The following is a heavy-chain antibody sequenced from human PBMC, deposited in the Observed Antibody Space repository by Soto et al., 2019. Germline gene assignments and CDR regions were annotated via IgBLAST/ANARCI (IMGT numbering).Heavy chain of an antibody. CDR2: ISYDGSNK. CDR3: ARDGRIPEPGRARGFLGFDY. D-gene: IGHD6-13*01. V-gene: IGHV3-30-3*01. Sequence: GESLRLSCAASGYTFSSYASHWVPQAPGKGLECVAVISYDGSNKYYADSVRGRFTISRNNSKNTLYLQINSLRAEDTAVYYCARDGRIPEPGRARGFLGFDYWGQRTLVTVSS. J-gene: IGHJ4*02. CDR1: GYTFSSYA.